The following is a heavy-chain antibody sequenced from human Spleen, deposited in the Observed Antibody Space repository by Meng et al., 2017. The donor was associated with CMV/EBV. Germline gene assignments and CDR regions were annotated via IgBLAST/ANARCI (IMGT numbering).Heavy chain of an antibody. Sequence: GESLKISCGAFGFTFDYYGMSWVRQAPGKGLEWVAGINWNGESTGYADSVKGRFTISRDNAKNIVTLQMNSLGVEDSALYYCARVLKDSTWLQLGFDSWGQGTLVTVSS. V-gene: IGHV3-20*04. CDR2: INWNGEST. D-gene: IGHD5-24*01. CDR1: GFTFDYYG. J-gene: IGHJ4*02. CDR3: ARVLKDSTWLQLGFDS.